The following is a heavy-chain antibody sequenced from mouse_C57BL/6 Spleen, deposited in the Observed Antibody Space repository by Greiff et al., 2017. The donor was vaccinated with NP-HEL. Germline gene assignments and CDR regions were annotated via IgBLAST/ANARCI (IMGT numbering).Heavy chain of an antibody. CDR3: ARYPLNSYYFDY. V-gene: IGHV1-7*01. J-gene: IGHJ2*01. CDR2: INPSSGYT. CDR1: GYTFTSYW. D-gene: IGHD1-3*01. Sequence: VQLQQSGAELAKPGASVKLSCKASGYTFTSYWMHWVQQRPGQGLEWIGYINPSSGYTKYNQKFKDKATLTADKSSSTAYRQLSSLTYEDSAVYYCARYPLNSYYFDYWGQGTTLTVSS.